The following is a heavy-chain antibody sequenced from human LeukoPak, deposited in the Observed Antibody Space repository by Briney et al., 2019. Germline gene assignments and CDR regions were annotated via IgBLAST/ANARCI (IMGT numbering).Heavy chain of an antibody. V-gene: IGHV3-11*01. CDR3: TSLGYSYGRGFDY. CDR1: GFTFSDYY. CDR2: ISSSGSTI. J-gene: IGHJ4*02. Sequence: GGSLRLSCAASGFTFSDYYMSWIRQAPGKGLEWVSYISSSGSTIYYADSVKGRFTISRDNAKNSLYLQMNSLKAEDTAVYYCTSLGYSYGRGFDYWGQGTLVTVSS. D-gene: IGHD5-18*01.